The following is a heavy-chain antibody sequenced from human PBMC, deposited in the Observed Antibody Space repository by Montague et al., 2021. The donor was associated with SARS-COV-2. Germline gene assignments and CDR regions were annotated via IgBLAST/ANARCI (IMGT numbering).Heavy chain of an antibody. Sequence: SETLSLTCTVAGGSINAYYWTWIRQPPGKGLDWIGFLYYSGVTNYNPSLKSRVTMSLDTSKNQFSLRLSSVTAADTAVYYCARGGTRDIVLVPSALDYWGRGTPVTVSS. J-gene: IGHJ4*02. CDR2: LYYSGVT. CDR1: GGSINAYY. CDR3: ARGGTRDIVLVPSALDY. D-gene: IGHD2-2*01. V-gene: IGHV4-59*08.